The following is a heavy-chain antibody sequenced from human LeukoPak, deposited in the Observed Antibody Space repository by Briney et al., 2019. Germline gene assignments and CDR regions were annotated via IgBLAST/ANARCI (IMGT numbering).Heavy chain of an antibody. CDR1: GFTFSSYG. Sequence: GGSLRLSCTASGFTFSSYGMHWVRQAPGKGLEWVAVISHDGSNKYYADSVKGRFTISRDNSKNTLYLQMNSLRAEDTAVYYCAKETRGYPLYYYYGMDVWGQGTTVTVSS. CDR2: ISHDGSNK. D-gene: IGHD5-12*01. V-gene: IGHV3-30*18. CDR3: AKETRGYPLYYYYGMDV. J-gene: IGHJ6*02.